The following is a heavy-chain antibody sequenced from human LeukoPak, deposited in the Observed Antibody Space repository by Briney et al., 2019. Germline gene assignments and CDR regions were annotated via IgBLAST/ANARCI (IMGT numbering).Heavy chain of an antibody. J-gene: IGHJ2*01. CDR3: ARSETTVTTNDWYFDL. CDR1: GYTLTELS. CDR2: FDPEDGET. Sequence: ASVKVSCKVSGYTLTELSMHWVRQAPGKGREWMGGFDPEDGETIYAQKFQGRVTMTEDTSTDTVYMELSSLRSEDTAVYYCARSETTVTTNDWYFDLWGRGTLVTVSS. D-gene: IGHD4-17*01. V-gene: IGHV1-24*01.